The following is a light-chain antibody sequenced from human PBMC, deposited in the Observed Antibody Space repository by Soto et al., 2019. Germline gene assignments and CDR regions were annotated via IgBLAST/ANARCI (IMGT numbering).Light chain of an antibody. V-gene: IGKV3-11*01. CDR1: QSVSVY. CDR3: QQYGSSLWT. J-gene: IGKJ1*01. Sequence: EIVLTQSPATLSLPPGERATLSCRASQSVSVYLAWFQQKPGQPPRLLIYDASKRATGIPPRFSGSGSTTDFTLTISSLEPEDFAVYYCQQYGSSLWTSGQGTKVDIK. CDR2: DAS.